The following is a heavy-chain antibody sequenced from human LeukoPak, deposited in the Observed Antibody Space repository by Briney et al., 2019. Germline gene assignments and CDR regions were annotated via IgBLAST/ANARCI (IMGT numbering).Heavy chain of an antibody. J-gene: IGHJ3*02. D-gene: IGHD3-22*01. CDR1: GFTFSNAW. V-gene: IGHV3-15*01. CDR3: TTDGTMIVVVPIDAFDI. CDR2: IKSKTDGGTT. Sequence: GGSLRLSCAASGFTFSNAWMCWVRQAPGKGLEWVGRIKSKTDGGTTDYAAPVKGRFTISRDDSKNTLYLQMNSLKTEDTAVYYCTTDGTMIVVVPIDAFDIWGQGTMVTVSS.